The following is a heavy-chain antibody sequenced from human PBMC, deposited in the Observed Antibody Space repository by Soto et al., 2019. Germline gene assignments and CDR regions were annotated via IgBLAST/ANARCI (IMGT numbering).Heavy chain of an antibody. CDR1: GGSVINKTYY. V-gene: IGHV4-61*01. Sequence: TDTVSLTCFDSGGSVINKTYYWIWIRQPPGKRLEWIGYVYYSGTTNYNPSLKSRVTISVDLSKNQFSLRLSSVTTADTALYYCARTTAVPNTLRSRYFFDYWGQGTRVTVSS. CDR3: ARTTAVPNTLRSRYFFDY. J-gene: IGHJ4*02. D-gene: IGHD4-17*01. CDR2: VYYSGTT.